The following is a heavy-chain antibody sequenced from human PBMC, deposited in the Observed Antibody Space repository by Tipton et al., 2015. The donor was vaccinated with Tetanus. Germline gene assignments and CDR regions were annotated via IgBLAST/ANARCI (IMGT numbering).Heavy chain of an antibody. J-gene: IGHJ2*01. CDR2: ISSSGSTI. CDR3: ARVWGRGQLVTKPNWYFDL. Sequence: SLRLSCAASGFTSSDYYMSWIRQAPGKGLEWVSYISSSGSTIYYADSVKGRFTISRDNAKNSLSLQVNSLRAEDTAVYYCARVWGRGQLVTKPNWYFDLWGRGTLVTVSS. V-gene: IGHV3-11*01. CDR1: GFTSSDYY. D-gene: IGHD6-6*01.